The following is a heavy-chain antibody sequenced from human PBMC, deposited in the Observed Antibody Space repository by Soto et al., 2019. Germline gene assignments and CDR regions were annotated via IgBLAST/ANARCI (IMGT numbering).Heavy chain of an antibody. CDR3: ARARPSYGYPYYFDS. D-gene: IGHD5-18*01. V-gene: IGHV4-30-4*01. Sequence: SETLSLTCTVSGGSISSGDYYWSWIRQPPGKGLEWIGYIYYSGSTYYNPSLKSRVTISVDTSKNQFSLKLSSVTAADTAVYYCARARPSYGYPYYFDSWGQGTLVTVS. CDR2: IYYSGST. CDR1: GGSISSGDYY. J-gene: IGHJ4*02.